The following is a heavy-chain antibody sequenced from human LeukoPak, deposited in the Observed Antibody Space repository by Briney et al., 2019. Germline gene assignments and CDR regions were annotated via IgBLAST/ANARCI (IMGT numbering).Heavy chain of an antibody. Sequence: ASVKVSCKASGYTFTGYYMHWVRQAPGQGLEWMGWINPNSGGTNYAQKFQGRVTMTRDTSISTAYMELSRLRSDDTAVYYCAREPQWSDYYTPFDYWGQGTLVTVSS. CDR1: GYTFTGYY. V-gene: IGHV1-2*02. D-gene: IGHD3-3*01. J-gene: IGHJ4*02. CDR2: INPNSGGT. CDR3: AREPQWSDYYTPFDY.